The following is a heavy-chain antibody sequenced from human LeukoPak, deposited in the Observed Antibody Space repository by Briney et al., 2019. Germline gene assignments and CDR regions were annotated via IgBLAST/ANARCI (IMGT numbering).Heavy chain of an antibody. D-gene: IGHD2-21*02. CDR3: ARMVVTAEYFDY. CDR1: GGSFSGYY. V-gene: IGHV4-34*01. Sequence: PSETLSLTCAVYGGSFSGYYWSWIRQPPGKGLEWIGEINHSGSTNYNPSLKSRVTISVDTSKNQFSLKLSSVTAADTAVYYCARMVVTAEYFDYWGQGTLVTVSS. J-gene: IGHJ4*02. CDR2: INHSGST.